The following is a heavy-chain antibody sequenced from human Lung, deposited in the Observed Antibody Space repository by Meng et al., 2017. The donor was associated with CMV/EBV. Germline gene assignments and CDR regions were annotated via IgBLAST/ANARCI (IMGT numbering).Heavy chain of an antibody. CDR3: ARVEVGITSGDY. CDR1: GYTFTNYG. D-gene: IGHD1-26*01. CDR2: ISAYNGNT. V-gene: IGHV1-18*01. J-gene: IGHJ4*02. Sequence: QAQLVQSGGKVKKPGAPVKVSCKASGYTFTNYGITWVRQAPGQGLEWMGWISAYNGNTNYAQTLQGRVTMTTDTSTSTAYMELGSLRSDDTAVYYCARVEVGITSGDYWGQGTLVTVSS.